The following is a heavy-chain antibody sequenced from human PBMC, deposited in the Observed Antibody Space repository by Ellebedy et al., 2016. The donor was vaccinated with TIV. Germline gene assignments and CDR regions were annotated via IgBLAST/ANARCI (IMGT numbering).Heavy chain of an antibody. V-gene: IGHV1-8*01. CDR3: ARGGHYYDSSGYLNKAFDI. CDR2: MNPNSGNT. D-gene: IGHD3-22*01. CDR1: GYTFTSYD. J-gene: IGHJ3*02. Sequence: ASVKVSCKASGYTFTSYDINWVRQATGQGLEWMGWMNPNSGNTGYAQKFQGRVTMTRNTSINTAYMELSRLRSEDTAVYYCARGGHYYDSSGYLNKAFDIWGQGTMVTVSS.